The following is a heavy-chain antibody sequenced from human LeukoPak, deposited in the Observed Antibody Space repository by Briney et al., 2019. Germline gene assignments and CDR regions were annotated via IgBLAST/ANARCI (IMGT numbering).Heavy chain of an antibody. D-gene: IGHD1-20*01. CDR1: GYTFTGYY. V-gene: IGHV1-2*02. J-gene: IGHJ6*03. CDR3: ARGVTGTSWVRFYYYYYYMDV. Sequence: GSSVKVSCKASGYTFTGYYMHWVRQAPGQGLEWMGWINPNSGGTNYAQKFQGRVTMTRDTSISTAYMELSRLRSDDTAVYYCARGVTGTSWVRFYYYYYYMDVWGKGTTVTVSS. CDR2: INPNSGGT.